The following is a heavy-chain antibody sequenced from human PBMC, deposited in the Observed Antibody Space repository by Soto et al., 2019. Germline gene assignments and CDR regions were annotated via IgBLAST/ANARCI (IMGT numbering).Heavy chain of an antibody. CDR3: AKPRNTYYYMDV. CDR2: ISGSGGST. V-gene: IGHV3-23*01. Sequence: GGSLRLSCAASGFAFSSYAMSWVRQAPGKRLEWVSAISGSGGSTYYADSVKGRFTISRDNSKNTLYLQMNSLRAEDTAVYYCAKPRNTYYYMDVWGKGTTVTVSS. J-gene: IGHJ6*03. CDR1: GFAFSSYA.